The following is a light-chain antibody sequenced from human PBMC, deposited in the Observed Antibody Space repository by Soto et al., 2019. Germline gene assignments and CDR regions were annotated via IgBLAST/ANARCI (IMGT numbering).Light chain of an antibody. CDR3: QQYDSFPLT. Sequence: DIQMTQSPSSLSASVGDRVTISCRASQSISSWLAWYQQKPGEAPKLLIYKTSSLESGVPSTFSGSGSGTEFTLTISSLQPDDFATYFCQQYDSFPLTFGGGTKVEI. V-gene: IGKV1-5*03. J-gene: IGKJ4*01. CDR1: QSISSW. CDR2: KTS.